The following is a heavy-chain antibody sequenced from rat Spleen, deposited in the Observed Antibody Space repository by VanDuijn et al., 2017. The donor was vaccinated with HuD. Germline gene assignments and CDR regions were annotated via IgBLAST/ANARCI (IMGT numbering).Heavy chain of an antibody. J-gene: IGHJ2*01. CDR2: VSPTGGIT. V-gene: IGHV5-19*01. D-gene: IGHD1-9*01. CDR3: ARHRAHTMGPFDY. Sequence: EVQLVESGGGLVQPGSPLKLSCAASGFTFSNYGMHWIRQAPTKGLEWVASVSPTGGITFYPGSVKGRFTISRDNAKSTLYLQMNSLRSEDTATYYCARHRAHTMGPFDYWGQGVMVTVSS. CDR1: GFTFSNYG.